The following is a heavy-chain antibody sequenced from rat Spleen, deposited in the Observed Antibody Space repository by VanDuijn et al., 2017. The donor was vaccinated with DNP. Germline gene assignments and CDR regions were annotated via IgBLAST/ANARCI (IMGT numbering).Heavy chain of an antibody. D-gene: IGHD1-6*01. J-gene: IGHJ2*01. CDR3: ARYITGIVFDY. Sequence: EVELVESGGGLVQPGRSLKLSCAASGFTFSNYGMHWIRQAPTKGLEWVTAISSRGGSTYYRDSVKGRFTVSRDNTQSRLYLQMDSLRSEDTATYYCARYITGIVFDYWGQGVMVTVSS. CDR2: ISSRGGST. V-gene: IGHV5-19*01. CDR1: GFTFSNYG.